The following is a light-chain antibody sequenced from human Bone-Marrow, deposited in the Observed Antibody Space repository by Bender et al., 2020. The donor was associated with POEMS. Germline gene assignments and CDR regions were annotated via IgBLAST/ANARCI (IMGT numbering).Light chain of an antibody. J-gene: IGLJ1*01. CDR2: KND. V-gene: IGLV1-47*01. CDR3: NSYTSSSTLFYV. CDR1: SSNIGSNY. Sequence: QSVLSQPPSASGTPGQSVTISCSGSSSNIGSNYVHWYQQLPGTAPKLLVYKNDQRPSGVPDRFSGSKSGTSASLAISGLQSEDEADYYCNSYTSSSTLFYVFGTGTKVTVL.